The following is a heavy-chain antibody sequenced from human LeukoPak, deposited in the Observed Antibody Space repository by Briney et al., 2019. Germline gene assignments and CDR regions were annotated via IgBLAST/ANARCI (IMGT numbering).Heavy chain of an antibody. CDR1: GFTFSTYT. CDR2: MSSGSRYI. Sequence: PGGSLRLSCIASGFTFSTYTMNWVRQAPGKGLEWVSSMSSGSRYIYYADSVRGRFTISRDNAKNSLYLLMNSLRAEDTAVYYCARDRPTGASRLFVVQWGQGTLVTVSS. J-gene: IGHJ4*02. D-gene: IGHD2-15*01. CDR3: ARDRPTGASRLFVVQ. V-gene: IGHV3-21*01.